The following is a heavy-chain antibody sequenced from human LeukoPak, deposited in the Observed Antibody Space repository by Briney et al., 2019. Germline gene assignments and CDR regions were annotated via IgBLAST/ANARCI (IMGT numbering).Heavy chain of an antibody. J-gene: IGHJ6*03. V-gene: IGHV3-21*01. CDR2: ISSSSSYI. CDR3: ARDSYCSSTSCYVYYYYYMDV. CDR1: GFTFSSYS. D-gene: IGHD2-2*01. Sequence: GGSLRLSCAASGFTFSSYSMNWVRQAPGKGLEWVSSISSSSSYIYYADSVKGRFTISRDNAKNSLCLQMNSLRAEDTAVYYCARDSYCSSTSCYVYYYYYMDVWGKGTTVTVSS.